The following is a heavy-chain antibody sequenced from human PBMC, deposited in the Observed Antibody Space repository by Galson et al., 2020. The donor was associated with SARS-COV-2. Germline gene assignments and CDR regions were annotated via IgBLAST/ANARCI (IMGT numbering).Heavy chain of an antibody. CDR2: ISVDNGKT. CDR3: ARDVDRQWRESDDAFAM. V-gene: IGHV1-18*01. Sequence: ASVKVSCKASGYILTSSIIAWVRQAPGEGLEWMGGISVDNGKTTYPQKFQGRVTMTTDTSTNTVYMELRNLRSDDTAVYYCARDVDRQWRESDDAFAMWGQGTLVTVPS. D-gene: IGHD6-19*01. CDR1: GYILTSSI. J-gene: IGHJ3*02.